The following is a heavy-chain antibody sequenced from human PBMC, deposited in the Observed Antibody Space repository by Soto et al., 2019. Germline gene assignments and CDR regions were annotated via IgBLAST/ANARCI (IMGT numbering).Heavy chain of an antibody. V-gene: IGHV4-30-2*01. CDR3: ARGTITMVRGYDV. Sequence: SETLSLTCAVSGGSISSGGYSWSWIRQPPGKGLEWIGYIYHSGSTYYNPSLKSRVTISVDRSKNQFSLKLSSVTAADTAVYYCARGTITMVRGYDVCGQGTTVTVS. D-gene: IGHD3-10*01. CDR2: IYHSGST. J-gene: IGHJ6*02. CDR1: GGSISSGGYS.